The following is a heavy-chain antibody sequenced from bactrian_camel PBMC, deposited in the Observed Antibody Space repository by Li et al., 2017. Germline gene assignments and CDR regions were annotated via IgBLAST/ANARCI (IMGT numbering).Heavy chain of an antibody. J-gene: IGHJ4*01. CDR1: GYTGSDYC. V-gene: IGHV3S31*01. CDR2: RHTGYGTT. Sequence: DVQLVESGGGSVQAGGSLRLSCSASGYTGSDYCMGWFRRVPGKEREGVAVRHTGYGTTYFADSVKGRFTISQDNAKNTLFLQMDSLKPEDTATYYCAARRDSYAVPLTPRWWPDWGQGTQVTVS. D-gene: IGHD7*01. CDR3: AARRDSYAVPLTPRWWPD.